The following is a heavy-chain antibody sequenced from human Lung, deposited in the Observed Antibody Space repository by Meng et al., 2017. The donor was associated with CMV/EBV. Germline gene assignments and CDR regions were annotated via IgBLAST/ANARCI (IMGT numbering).Heavy chain of an antibody. CDR3: AKDYDFWSAYPDYYGMDV. Sequence: GGSXRLSCAASGFTFSTYGMHWVCQAPGKGLEWVAVIWNDGSKKYYADSVKGRFTISRDNSKNTLYLQMNSLRAEDTAVYYCAKDYDFWSAYPDYYGMDVWXQGTTVTVSS. CDR2: IWNDGSKK. V-gene: IGHV3-33*06. D-gene: IGHD3-3*01. J-gene: IGHJ6*02. CDR1: GFTFSTYG.